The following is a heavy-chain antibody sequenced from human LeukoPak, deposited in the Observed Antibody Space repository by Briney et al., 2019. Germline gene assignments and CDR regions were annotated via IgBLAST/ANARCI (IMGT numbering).Heavy chain of an antibody. J-gene: IGHJ4*02. Sequence: SETLSLTCTVSGYSISSGYYWGWIRQPPGKGLEWIGSIYHSGSTYYNPSLKSRVTISVDTSKNQFSLKLSSVTAADTAVYYCARDATKWEPDYWGQGTLVTVSS. CDR3: ARDATKWEPDY. V-gene: IGHV4-38-2*02. CDR2: IYHSGST. CDR1: GYSISSGYY. D-gene: IGHD1-26*01.